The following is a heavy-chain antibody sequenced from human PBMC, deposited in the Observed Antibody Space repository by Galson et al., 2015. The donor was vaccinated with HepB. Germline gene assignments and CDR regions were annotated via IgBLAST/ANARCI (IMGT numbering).Heavy chain of an antibody. V-gene: IGHV3-33*01. J-gene: IGHJ6*03. CDR3: ARDPLYSSSADGWDYYYYMDV. CDR2: IWYDGSNK. CDR1: GFTFSSYG. Sequence: SLRLSCAASGFTFSSYGTHWVRQAPGKGLEWVAVIWYDGSNKYYADSVKGRFTISRDNSKNTLYLQMNSLRAEDTAVYYCARDPLYSSSADGWDYYYYMDVWGKGTTVTVSS. D-gene: IGHD6-6*01.